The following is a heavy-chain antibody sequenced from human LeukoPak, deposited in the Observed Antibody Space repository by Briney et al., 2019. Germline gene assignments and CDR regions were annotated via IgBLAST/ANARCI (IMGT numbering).Heavy chain of an antibody. CDR3: ARYATVAAHRDFDY. D-gene: IGHD6-19*01. CDR2: ISSSSSTT. Sequence: GGSLRLSCAASGFTFSSYSMNWVRQAPGKGLEWVSYISSSSSTTYYADSVKGRFTISRDNAKNSLYLQMNSLRAEDTAVYYCARYATVAAHRDFDYWGQGTLVTVSS. CDR1: GFTFSSYS. J-gene: IGHJ4*02. V-gene: IGHV3-48*01.